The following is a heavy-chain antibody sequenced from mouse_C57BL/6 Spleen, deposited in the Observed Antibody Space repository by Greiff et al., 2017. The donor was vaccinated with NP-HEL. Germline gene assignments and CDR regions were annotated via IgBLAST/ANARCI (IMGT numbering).Heavy chain of an antibody. Sequence: VQLQQSGAELVKPGASVKVSCKASGYTFTSYWMHWVKQRPGQGLEWIGRIHPSDSDTNYNQKFKGKATLTVDKSSSTAYMQRSSLTSEDSAVYYCAIGKEFYYDYPFAYWGQGTLVTVSA. J-gene: IGHJ3*01. CDR2: IHPSDSDT. CDR3: AIGKEFYYDYPFAY. CDR1: GYTFTSYW. V-gene: IGHV1-74*01. D-gene: IGHD2-4*01.